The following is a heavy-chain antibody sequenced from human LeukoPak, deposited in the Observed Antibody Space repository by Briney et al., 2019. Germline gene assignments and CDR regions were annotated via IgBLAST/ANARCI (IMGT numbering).Heavy chain of an antibody. CDR3: ARDPSPYSRPHYFDY. CDR2: INSDGSST. CDR1: GFTFSSYW. D-gene: IGHD6-13*01. Sequence: GGSLRLSCAASGFTFSSYWMHWVRQAPGKGLVWVSRINSDGSSTSYADSVKGRFTISRDNAKNTLYLQMNSLRAEDTAVYYCARDPSPYSRPHYFDYWGQGTLVTVSS. J-gene: IGHJ4*02. V-gene: IGHV3-74*01.